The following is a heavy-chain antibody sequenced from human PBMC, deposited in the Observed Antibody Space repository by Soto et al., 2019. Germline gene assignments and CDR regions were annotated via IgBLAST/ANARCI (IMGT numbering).Heavy chain of an antibody. D-gene: IGHD3-10*01. CDR1: EFTFSDYY. Sequence: GGSVRLSCAASEFTFSDYYMSWIRQAPGKGLEWVSYISSSGSTIYYADSVQGRFTVSRDNAKNSLYLQMNSLRAEDTAVYYCARNRGRGYGMDVWGQGTTVTVSS. V-gene: IGHV3-11*01. CDR3: ARNRGRGYGMDV. CDR2: ISSSGSTI. J-gene: IGHJ6*02.